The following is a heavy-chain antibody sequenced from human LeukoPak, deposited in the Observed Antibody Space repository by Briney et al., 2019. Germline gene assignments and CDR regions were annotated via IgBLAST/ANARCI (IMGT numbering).Heavy chain of an antibody. CDR3: ARESGFGALFPHCMDV. D-gene: IGHD3-10*01. V-gene: IGHV3-30*03. CDR2: ISYDGSNK. Sequence: GRSLRLSCAASGFTFSSYGMHWVRQAPGKGLEWVAVISYDGSNKYYADSVKGRFTISRDNSKNTLYLQMNSLRAEDTAVYYCARESGFGALFPHCMDVWGQGTTVTVSS. CDR1: GFTFSSYG. J-gene: IGHJ6*02.